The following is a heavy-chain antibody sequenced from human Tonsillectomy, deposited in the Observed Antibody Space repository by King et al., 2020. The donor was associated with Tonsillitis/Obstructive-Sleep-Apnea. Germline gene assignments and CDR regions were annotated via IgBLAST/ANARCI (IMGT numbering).Heavy chain of an antibody. CDR1: RFTFSDYW. J-gene: IGHJ6*04. CDR2: IKQDGSDK. D-gene: IGHD3-16*01. V-gene: IGHV3-7*01. Sequence: GQLVQSGGGLVQPGGSLRLSCAASRFTFSDYWMSWVRQAPGKGPEWVANIKQDGSDKYYVDSVRGRFTISRDNAKNSLYLQMNSLRVEDTAVYYCARDGGVGEGDVWGKGXTVTVSS. CDR3: ARDGGVGEGDV.